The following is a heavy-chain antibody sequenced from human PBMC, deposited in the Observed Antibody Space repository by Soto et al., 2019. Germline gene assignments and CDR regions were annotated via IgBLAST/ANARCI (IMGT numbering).Heavy chain of an antibody. Sequence: EVQLVESGGGLIQPGGSLRLSCAASGFTVSSNYMSWVRQAPGKGLEWVAVIYSGGTTYYADSVKGRFTISRDNSKNTLYLQMTSLRAEDTAVYYCARDLGRSGYYGGGFDPWGQGTLVTVSS. D-gene: IGHD3-3*01. V-gene: IGHV3-53*01. CDR1: GFTVSSNY. CDR3: ARDLGRSGYYGGGFDP. J-gene: IGHJ5*02. CDR2: IYSGGTT.